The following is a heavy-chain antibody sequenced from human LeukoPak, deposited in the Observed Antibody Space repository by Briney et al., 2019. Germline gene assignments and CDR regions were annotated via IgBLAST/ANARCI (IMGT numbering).Heavy chain of an antibody. CDR3: AVTAMVPY. CDR2: MNPNSGNT. D-gene: IGHD5-18*01. V-gene: IGHV1-8*03. CDR1: GYTFTDFY. J-gene: IGHJ4*02. Sequence: ASVKVSCKASGYTFTDFYMHWVRQAPGQGLEWMGWMNPNSGNTGYAQKFQGRVTITRNTSISTAYMELSSLRSEDTAVYYCAVTAMVPYWGQGTLVTVSS.